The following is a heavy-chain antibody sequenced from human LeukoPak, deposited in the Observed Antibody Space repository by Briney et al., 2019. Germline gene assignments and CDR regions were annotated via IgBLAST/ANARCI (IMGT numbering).Heavy chain of an antibody. J-gene: IGHJ5*02. CDR3: ARGKRGSYYDGFDP. D-gene: IGHD1-26*01. CDR1: GGTFSSYA. CDR2: IIPILGIA. Sequence: ASVKVSCKASGGTFSSYAISWVRQAPGQGLEWMGRIIPILGIANYAQKFQGRVTTTADKSTSTAYMELSSLRSEDTAVYYCARGKRGSYYDGFDPWGQGTLVTVSS. V-gene: IGHV1-69*04.